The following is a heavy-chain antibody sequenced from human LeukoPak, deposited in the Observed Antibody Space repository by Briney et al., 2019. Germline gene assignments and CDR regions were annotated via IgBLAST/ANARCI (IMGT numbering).Heavy chain of an antibody. V-gene: IGHV4-39*07. Sequence: PSETLSLTCTVSGGSISSSSYYWGWIRQPPGKGLEWIGYIYYSGSTYYNPSLKSRVTISVDTSKNQFSLKLSSVTAEDTAVYYCARENYDILTGYHDYWGQGTLVTVSS. J-gene: IGHJ4*02. CDR1: GGSISSSSYY. CDR2: IYYSGST. D-gene: IGHD3-9*01. CDR3: ARENYDILTGYHDY.